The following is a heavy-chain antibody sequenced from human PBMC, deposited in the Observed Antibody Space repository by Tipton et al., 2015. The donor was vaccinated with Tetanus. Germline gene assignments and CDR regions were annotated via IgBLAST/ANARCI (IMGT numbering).Heavy chain of an antibody. J-gene: IGHJ4*02. V-gene: IGHV1-69*06. CDR2: IIPVFRTI. CDR3: ARGFRAYGKYFFDY. CDR1: GDTFSSYA. Sequence: QVQLVQSGAEVKKPGSSVKVSCRDTGDTFSSYALIWVRQAPGQGLEWMGGIIPVFRTINYAQKFHGRVTITADKSTTTVYLELSDLRSEDTAVYYCARGFRAYGKYFFDYWGQGTLVAVSS. D-gene: IGHD2-8*01.